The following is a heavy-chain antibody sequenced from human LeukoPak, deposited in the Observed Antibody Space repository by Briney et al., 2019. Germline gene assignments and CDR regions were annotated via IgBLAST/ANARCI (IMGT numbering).Heavy chain of an antibody. V-gene: IGHV3-21*01. CDR1: GFTFSIYT. D-gene: IGHD6-13*01. Sequence: GGSLRLSCATSGFTFSIYTVNWVRQAPGKGLEWVSSISGSNTYIYYADSVKGRFTISRDNAKNSLYLQMNSLRGEDTAVYYCARDLSSRGGFDYWGQGTLVTVSS. J-gene: IGHJ4*02. CDR2: ISGSNTYI. CDR3: ARDLSSRGGFDY.